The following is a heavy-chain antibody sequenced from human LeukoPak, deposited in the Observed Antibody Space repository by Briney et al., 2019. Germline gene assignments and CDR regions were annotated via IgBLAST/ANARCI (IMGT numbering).Heavy chain of an antibody. V-gene: IGHV3-21*01. CDR3: ATPRYSYGSGYYFDY. CDR1: GFTFSSYS. CDR2: ISSSSSYI. J-gene: IGHJ4*02. Sequence: PGGSLRLSCAASGFTFSSYSMNWVRQAPGKGLEWVSSISSSSSYIYYADSVKGRFTISRDNAKNSLYLQMNSLRAEDTAVYYCATPRYSYGSGYYFDYWGQGTLVTVSS. D-gene: IGHD5-18*01.